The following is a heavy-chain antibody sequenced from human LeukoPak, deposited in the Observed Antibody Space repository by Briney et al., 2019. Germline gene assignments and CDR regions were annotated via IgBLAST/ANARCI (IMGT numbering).Heavy chain of an antibody. CDR1: GYTFTSYG. V-gene: IGHV1-18*01. CDR2: ISAYNGNT. Sequence: ASVKVSCKASGYTFTSYGISWVRQAPGQGLEWMGWISAYNGNTNYAQKLQGRVTMTTDTSTSTAYMELRSLRSDDTAVYYCARDFTVSYYYGSRSNWGQGTLVTVSS. J-gene: IGHJ4*02. D-gene: IGHD3-10*01. CDR3: ARDFTVSYYYGSRSN.